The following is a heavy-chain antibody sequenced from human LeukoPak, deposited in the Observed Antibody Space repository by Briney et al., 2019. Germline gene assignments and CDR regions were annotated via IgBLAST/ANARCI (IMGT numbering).Heavy chain of an antibody. Sequence: GGSLRLSCAASGFTFSSYAMHWVRQAPGKGLEWEAVISYDGSNKYYADSVKGRFTISRDSSKNTLFLHMNTLRAEDTAIYYCAKDRTVGASYWYFDLWGRGTLVTVSS. CDR2: ISYDGSNK. D-gene: IGHD1-26*01. J-gene: IGHJ2*01. CDR1: GFTFSSYA. CDR3: AKDRTVGASYWYFDL. V-gene: IGHV3-30-3*01.